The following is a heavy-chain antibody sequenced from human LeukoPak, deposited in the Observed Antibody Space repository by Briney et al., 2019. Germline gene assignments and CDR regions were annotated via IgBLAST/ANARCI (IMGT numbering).Heavy chain of an antibody. CDR1: GFIFSNYA. D-gene: IGHD3-10*01. Sequence: QTGGSLRLSCAASGFIFSNYAMTWVRQAPGKGLEGVSIIGGVSESFYYADSVKGRFTVSRDNSKDTLYLQINSLRDEDTAVYYCARRWLGDPYGMDVWGQGTTVSVSS. V-gene: IGHV3-23*01. J-gene: IGHJ6*02. CDR3: ARRWLGDPYGMDV. CDR2: IGGVSESF.